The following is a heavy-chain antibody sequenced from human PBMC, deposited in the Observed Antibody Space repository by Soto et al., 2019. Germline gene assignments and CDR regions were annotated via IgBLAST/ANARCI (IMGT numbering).Heavy chain of an antibody. J-gene: IGHJ3*02. Sequence: QLHLVQSGAVVKKPGASVTVSCSASGYPVTAYYMHWVRQAPGRGLEWMGGINPATGAAKYTQTVQGSGTMARDTDTSTVFLELRGPRPEDAAGFSWARGGGVGVAGSAAFDMWGQGTVVTVSS. CDR1: GYPVTAYY. D-gene: IGHD3-3*01. V-gene: IGHV1-2*02. CDR2: INPATGAA. CDR3: ARGGGVGVAGSAAFDM.